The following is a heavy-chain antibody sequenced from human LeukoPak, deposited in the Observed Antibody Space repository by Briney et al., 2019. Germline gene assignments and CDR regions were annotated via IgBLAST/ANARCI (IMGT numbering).Heavy chain of an antibody. CDR1: GFTFCDYA. V-gene: IGHV3-49*04. D-gene: IGHD1-20*01. CDR3: TRGITGTKTDY. CDR2: IRSKAYGGTT. J-gene: IGHJ4*02. Sequence: PGRSLRLSCTAPGFTFCDYAMSWVRQAPGKGLEWVGVIRSKAYGGTTEYAASVKGRFTISRDDSKSIAYLQMNILKTEDTAVHYCTRGITGTKTDYWGQGTLVTVSS.